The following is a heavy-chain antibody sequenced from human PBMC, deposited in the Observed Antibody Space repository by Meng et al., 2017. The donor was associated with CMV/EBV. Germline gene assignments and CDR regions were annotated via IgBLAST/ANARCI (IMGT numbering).Heavy chain of an antibody. D-gene: IGHD6-6*01. J-gene: IGHJ6*02. CDR3: ARGSSSSYYYYGMDV. V-gene: IGHV3-21*01. CDR2: ISSSSSYI. Sequence: GGSLRLSCAAAGFTFSSYSMNWVRQAPGKGLEWVSSISSSSSYIYYADSVKGRFTISRDNAKNSLYLQMTILRAEDTAVYYCARGSSSSYYYYGMDVWGQGTTVTVSS. CDR1: GFTFSSYS.